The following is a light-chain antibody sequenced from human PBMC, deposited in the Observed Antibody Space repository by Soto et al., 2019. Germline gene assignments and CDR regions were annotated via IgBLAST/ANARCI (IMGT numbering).Light chain of an antibody. CDR2: GAS. V-gene: IGKV3-20*01. J-gene: IGKJ3*01. Sequence: EIVLTQSPGTLSLSPGERATLSCRASQSVSSSYLAWYHQKPGQAPRLLIYGASSRATGIPDRFSGSGSGTDVSLTISRLEPEDFAVDYCQQYASSPLFTFGPGTKVDIK. CDR3: QQYASSPLFT. CDR1: QSVSSSY.